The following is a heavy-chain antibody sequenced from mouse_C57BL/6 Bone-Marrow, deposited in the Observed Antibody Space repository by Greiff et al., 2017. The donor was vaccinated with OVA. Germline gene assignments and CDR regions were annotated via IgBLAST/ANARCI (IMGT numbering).Heavy chain of an antibody. Sequence: QVQLQQSGAELVKPGASVKISCKASGYAFSSYWMNWVKQRPGKGLEWIGQIYPGDGDTNYNGKFKGKATLTADKSSSTAYMQLSSLPSEDSAVYFCASPLGYGSRFAYWGQGTLVTVSA. CDR3: ASPLGYGSRFAY. J-gene: IGHJ3*01. V-gene: IGHV1-80*01. CDR1: GYAFSSYW. CDR2: IYPGDGDT. D-gene: IGHD1-1*01.